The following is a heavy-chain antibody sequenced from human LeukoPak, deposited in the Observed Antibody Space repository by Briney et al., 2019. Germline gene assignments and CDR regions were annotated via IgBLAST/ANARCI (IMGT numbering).Heavy chain of an antibody. Sequence: PGGSLRLSCAASGFTFSSYATSWVRQAPGKGLEWVSAISGSGGSTYYADSVKGRFTISRDNSKNTLYLQMNSLRAEDTAVYYCATIPPFIYYDSSGYYYWGQGTLVTVSS. CDR2: ISGSGGST. V-gene: IGHV3-23*01. CDR3: ATIPPFIYYDSSGYYY. J-gene: IGHJ4*02. CDR1: GFTFSSYA. D-gene: IGHD3-22*01.